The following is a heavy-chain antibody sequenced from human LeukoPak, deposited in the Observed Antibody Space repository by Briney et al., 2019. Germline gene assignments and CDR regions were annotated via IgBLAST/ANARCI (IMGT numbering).Heavy chain of an antibody. D-gene: IGHD5/OR15-5a*01. CDR2: INHSGST. Sequence: SETLSLTCAVYGGSFSGYYWSWIRQPPGKGLEWIGEINHSGSTNYNPSLKSRVTIPVDTSKNQFSLKLSSVTAADTAVYYCARVLRNYYYYMDVWGKGTTVTVSS. J-gene: IGHJ6*03. CDR3: ARVLRNYYYYMDV. V-gene: IGHV4-34*01. CDR1: GGSFSGYY.